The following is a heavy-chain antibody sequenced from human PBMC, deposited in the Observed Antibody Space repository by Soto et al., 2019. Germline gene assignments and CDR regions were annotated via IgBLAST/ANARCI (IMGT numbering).Heavy chain of an antibody. CDR1: GFTFSSYA. V-gene: IGHV3-23*01. CDR2: ISGSGGST. J-gene: IGHJ6*03. D-gene: IGHD3-3*01. Sequence: GGSLRLSCAASGFTFSSYAMSWVRQAPGKGLEWVSAISGSGGSTYYADSVKGRFTISRDNSKNTLYLQMNSLRAEDTAVYYCAKDGNYDFWSGYYTRFDYYYYYMDVWGKGTTVTVSS. CDR3: AKDGNYDFWSGYYTRFDYYYYYMDV.